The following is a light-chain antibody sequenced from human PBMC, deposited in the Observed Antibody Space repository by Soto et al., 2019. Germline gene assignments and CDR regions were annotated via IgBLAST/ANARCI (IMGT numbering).Light chain of an antibody. Sequence: DIQMTQSPSTLSASVGDRVTITCRASQSINSWLAWYQQKPGKAPKLLIHKASSIESGVPASFSGSGSGTELTLTISSLQPDDFATYYCQQYESYPLTFGGGTKVEIK. V-gene: IGKV1-5*03. J-gene: IGKJ4*01. CDR1: QSINSW. CDR3: QQYESYPLT. CDR2: KAS.